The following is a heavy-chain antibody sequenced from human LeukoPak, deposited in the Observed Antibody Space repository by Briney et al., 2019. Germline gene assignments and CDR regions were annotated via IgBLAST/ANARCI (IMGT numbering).Heavy chain of an antibody. Sequence: PSETLSLTCTVSGGSISSYYRSWIRQPPGKGLEWIGYIYYSGSTNYNPSLKSRVTISVDTSKNQFSLKLSSVTAADTAVYYCAREDIVVVPAAILGWGQGTLVTVSS. CDR3: AREDIVVVPAAILG. D-gene: IGHD2-2*02. CDR1: GGSISSYY. J-gene: IGHJ4*02. V-gene: IGHV4-59*12. CDR2: IYYSGST.